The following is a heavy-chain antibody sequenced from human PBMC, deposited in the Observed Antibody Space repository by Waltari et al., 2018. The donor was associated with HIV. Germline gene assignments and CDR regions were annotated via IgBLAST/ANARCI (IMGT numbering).Heavy chain of an antibody. D-gene: IGHD3-10*01. Sequence: QVQLVQSGAEVKKPGASVTVSCKVSGYTLTELSMHWVRQAPGKGLEWMGNLGTEDDEPIYAQEFQGRITMTADTPSDTAYMELSSLRSGDTAVYYCATDFSGMVRAYSYYSLDVWGQGTTVTVSS. CDR3: ATDFSGMVRAYSYYSLDV. CDR1: GYTLTELS. V-gene: IGHV1-24*01. CDR2: LGTEDDEP. J-gene: IGHJ6*02.